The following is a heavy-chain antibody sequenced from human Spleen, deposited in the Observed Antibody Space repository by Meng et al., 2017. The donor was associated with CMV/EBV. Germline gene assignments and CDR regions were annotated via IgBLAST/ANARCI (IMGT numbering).Heavy chain of an antibody. D-gene: IGHD4-17*01. J-gene: IGHJ4*02. CDR1: GYKFDIYG. CDR3: ARAGAAVTTNFDF. V-gene: IGHV1-18*01. CDR2: VSAENGDT. Sequence: CKGSGYKFDIYGITWVRQAPGQGLEWVGWVSAENGDTDYGQKFQGRVTVTADTFTKTAYMEMRSLRSDDSAMYYCARAGAAVTTNFDFWGQGTLVTVSS.